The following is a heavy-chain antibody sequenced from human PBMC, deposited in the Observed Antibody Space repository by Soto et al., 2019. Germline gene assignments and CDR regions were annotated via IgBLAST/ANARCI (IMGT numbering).Heavy chain of an antibody. D-gene: IGHD6-19*01. CDR1: GFTFSSYA. Sequence: VGSLRLSCAASGFTFSSYAMSWVRQAPGKGLEWVSAISGSGGSTYYADSVKGRFTISRDNSKNTLYLQMNSLRAEDTAVYYCAKWSSGWYVVPFDYWGQGTLVTVSS. CDR3: AKWSSGWYVVPFDY. J-gene: IGHJ4*02. V-gene: IGHV3-23*01. CDR2: ISGSGGST.